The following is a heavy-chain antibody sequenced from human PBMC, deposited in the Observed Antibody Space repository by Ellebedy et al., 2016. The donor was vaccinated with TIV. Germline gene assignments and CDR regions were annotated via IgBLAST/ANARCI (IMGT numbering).Heavy chain of an antibody. J-gene: IGHJ4*02. CDR3: AGYSSSYQFDY. Sequence: ASVKVSXXASGYTFTCYYMHWVRQAPGQGLEWMGWINPNSGGTNYAQKFQGRVTMTRDTSISTAYMELSRLRSDDTAVYYCAGYSSSYQFDYWGQGTLVTVSS. D-gene: IGHD6-13*01. CDR1: GYTFTCYY. CDR2: INPNSGGT. V-gene: IGHV1-2*02.